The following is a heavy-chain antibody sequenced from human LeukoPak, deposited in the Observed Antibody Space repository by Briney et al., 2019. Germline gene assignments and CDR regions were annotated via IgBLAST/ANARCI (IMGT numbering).Heavy chain of an antibody. CDR2: ISGSGGST. J-gene: IGHJ4*02. Sequence: GGSLRLSCAASGFNFSSYAMSLVPQAPGKGLEWVSAISGSGGSTYYADSVKGRFTISRDNSKNTLYLQMNSLRAEDTAVYYCAKDVRSCWYRYFDYWGQGALVTVSS. CDR3: AKDVRSCWYRYFDY. V-gene: IGHV3-23*01. D-gene: IGHD6-13*01. CDR1: GFNFSSYA.